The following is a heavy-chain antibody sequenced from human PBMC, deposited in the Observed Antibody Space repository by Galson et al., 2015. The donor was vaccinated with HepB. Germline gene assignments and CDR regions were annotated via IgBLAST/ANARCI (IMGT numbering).Heavy chain of an antibody. D-gene: IGHD3-3*01. V-gene: IGHV5-51*01. CDR3: ARHRSYYDFWSGYLTDAFDI. Sequence: SGAEVKKPGESLKISCKGSGYSFTSYWIGWVRQMPGKGLEWMGIIYPGDSDTRYSPSFQGQVTISADKSISTAYLQWSSLKASDTAMYYCARHRSYYDFWSGYLTDAFDIWGQGTMVTVSS. CDR2: IYPGDSDT. CDR1: GYSFTSYW. J-gene: IGHJ3*02.